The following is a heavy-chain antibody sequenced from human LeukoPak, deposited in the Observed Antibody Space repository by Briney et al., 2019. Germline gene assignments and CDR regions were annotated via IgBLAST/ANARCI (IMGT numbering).Heavy chain of an antibody. CDR2: IKSKTDGGTT. CDR3: TTDYDFWSGYPGDYYYMDV. CDR1: GFTFSSYV. V-gene: IGHV3-15*01. Sequence: GGSLRLSCAASGFTFSSYVMSWVRQAPGKGLEWVGRIKSKTDGGTTDYAAPVKGRFTISRDDSKNTLYLQMNSLKTEDTAVYYCTTDYDFWSGYPGDYYYMDVWGKGTTVTVSS. D-gene: IGHD3-3*01. J-gene: IGHJ6*03.